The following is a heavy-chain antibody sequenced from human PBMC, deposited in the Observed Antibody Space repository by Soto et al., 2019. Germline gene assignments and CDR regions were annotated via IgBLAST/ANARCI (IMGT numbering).Heavy chain of an antibody. J-gene: IGHJ4*02. D-gene: IGHD6-19*01. Sequence: EVQPLESGGGLLQPGGSLRLSCAASGFTFSSYAMSWVRQAPGKGLGWVSAISGSGGSTYYADSVKGRFTISRDNSKNTMYLQMNSLRAEDTAVYDCAKDSSGCYDSFDHWGQGTLVTVSS. V-gene: IGHV3-23*01. CDR3: AKDSSGCYDSFDH. CDR1: GFTFSSYA. CDR2: ISGSGGST.